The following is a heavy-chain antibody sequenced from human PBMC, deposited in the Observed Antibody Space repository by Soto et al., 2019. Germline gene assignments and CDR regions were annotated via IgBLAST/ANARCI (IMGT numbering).Heavy chain of an antibody. CDR2: ISGSGGST. CDR3: AKASRGVKGNWCDP. D-gene: IGHD3-10*01. V-gene: IGHV3-23*01. CDR1: GFTFSSYA. J-gene: IGHJ5*02. Sequence: EVQLLESGGGLVQPGGSLRLSCAASGFTFSSYAMSWVRQAPGKGLEWVSAISGSGGSTYYADSVKGRFTIPKDNSNNTLYLQMNSLRAEDTAVYYCAKASRGVKGNWCDPWGQGTLVTVSS.